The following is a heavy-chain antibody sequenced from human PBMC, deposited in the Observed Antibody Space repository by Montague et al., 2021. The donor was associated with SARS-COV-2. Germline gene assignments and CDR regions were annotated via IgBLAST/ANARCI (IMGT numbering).Heavy chain of an antibody. V-gene: IGHV2-70*01. CDR3: ARIWGATRGDAFDI. CDR1: GFSLSTSGMC. D-gene: IGHD1-26*01. CDR2: IDWDDDK. Sequence: TLSLTCAASGFSLSTSGMCVSWIRQPPGKALEWLALIDWDDDKYYSTSLKTRLTISKDTSKNQVVLTMTNMDPVDTATYYCARIWGATRGDAFDIWGQGTMVTVSS. J-gene: IGHJ3*02.